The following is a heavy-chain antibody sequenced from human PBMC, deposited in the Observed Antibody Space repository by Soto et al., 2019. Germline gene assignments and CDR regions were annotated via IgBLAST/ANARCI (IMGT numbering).Heavy chain of an antibody. CDR3: ARAQFYSGSGRYNNLMFDP. Sequence: PSETLSLTCAVSGSSISAAGDSWSWIRQPPGGGLEWIGYIYPSGTFLYNPSLKTRLTMSLDRSNNQFSLTLNSVAAADTAVYYCARAQFYSGSGRYNNLMFDPWGQGTQVTVSS. D-gene: IGHD3-10*01. J-gene: IGHJ5*02. CDR1: GSSISAAGDS. V-gene: IGHV4-30-2*01. CDR2: IYPSGTF.